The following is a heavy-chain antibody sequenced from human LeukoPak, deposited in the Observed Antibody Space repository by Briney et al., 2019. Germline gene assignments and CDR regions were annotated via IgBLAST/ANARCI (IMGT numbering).Heavy chain of an antibody. CDR1: GFTFSSYA. CDR3: ARDRGEWLLLYYFDY. Sequence: GGSLRLSCAASGFTFSSYAMHWVRQAPGKELEWVAVISYDGSNKYYADSVKGRFTISRDNSKNTLYLQMNSLRAEDTAVYYCARDRGEWLLLYYFDYWGQGTLVTVSS. V-gene: IGHV3-30*01. CDR2: ISYDGSNK. D-gene: IGHD3-22*01. J-gene: IGHJ4*02.